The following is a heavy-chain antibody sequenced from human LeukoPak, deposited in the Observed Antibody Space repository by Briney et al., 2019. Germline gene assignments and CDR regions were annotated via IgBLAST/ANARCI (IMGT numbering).Heavy chain of an antibody. D-gene: IGHD4-23*01. J-gene: IGHJ6*03. CDR3: ARERRYGGNPEYMDV. CDR1: GFIVSNSY. Sequence: GGSLRLSCAASGFIVSNSYMSWVRQAPGKGLEWVSIIYSGGSTYYADSVKGRFTISRDNSKNTLYLQMNSLRVEDTAVYYCARERRYGGNPEYMDVWGKGTTVTVSS. CDR2: IYSGGST. V-gene: IGHV3-66*02.